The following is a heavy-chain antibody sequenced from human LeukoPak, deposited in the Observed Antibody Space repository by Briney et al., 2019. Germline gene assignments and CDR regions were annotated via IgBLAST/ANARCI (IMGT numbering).Heavy chain of an antibody. D-gene: IGHD4-23*01. J-gene: IGHJ4*02. V-gene: IGHV1-58*01. CDR1: GFTFTSSA. Sequence: ASVKVSCKASGFTFTSSAVQWVRQARGQRLEWIGWIVVGSGNTNYAQKFQERVTITRDMSTSTAYMELSSLRSEDTAVYYCAADYGGARLPDYWGQGTLVTVSS. CDR3: AADYGGARLPDY. CDR2: IVVGSGNT.